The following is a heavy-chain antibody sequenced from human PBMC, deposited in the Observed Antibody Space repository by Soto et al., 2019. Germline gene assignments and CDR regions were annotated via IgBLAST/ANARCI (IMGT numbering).Heavy chain of an antibody. CDR1: GGTFSSYT. V-gene: IGHV1-69*02. CDR2: IIPILGIA. D-gene: IGHD3-10*01. CDR3: ARTLVLWFGELIYYYYGMDV. J-gene: IGHJ6*02. Sequence: AASVKVSCKASGGTFSSYTISWVRQAPGQGLEWMGRIIPILGIANYAQKFQGRVTITADKSTSTAYMELSSLRSEDTAVYYCARTLVLWFGELIYYYYGMDVWGQGTTVTVSS.